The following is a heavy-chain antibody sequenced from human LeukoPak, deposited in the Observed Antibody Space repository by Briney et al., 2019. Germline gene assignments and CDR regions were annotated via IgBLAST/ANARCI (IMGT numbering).Heavy chain of an antibody. V-gene: IGHV3-53*01. D-gene: IGHD6-13*01. J-gene: IGHJ4*02. CDR3: ARGKAAADTTPLGY. CDR2: IYSGGVT. CDR1: GFTVSSNY. Sequence: GGSLRLSCAASGFTVSSNYMSWVRQAPGKGLEWVSIIYSGGVTFYADSVKGRFTISRDNSKNTLYLQMNSLRAEDTAVYYCARGKAAADTTPLGYWGQGTLVTVSS.